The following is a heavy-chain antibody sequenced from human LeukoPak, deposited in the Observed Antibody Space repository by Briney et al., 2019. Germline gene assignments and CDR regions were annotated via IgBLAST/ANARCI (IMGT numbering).Heavy chain of an antibody. CDR3: ATYSSSWYCFDY. CDR1: GFNFSSYA. CDR2: IRGSGGST. Sequence: GGSLRLSCAASGFNFSSYAMSWVRQAPGKGLEWVSAIRGSGGSTYYADSVKGRFTISRDNSKNTLYLQMNSLRAEDTAVYYCATYSSSWYCFDYWGQGTLVTVSS. J-gene: IGHJ4*02. V-gene: IGHV3-23*01. D-gene: IGHD6-13*01.